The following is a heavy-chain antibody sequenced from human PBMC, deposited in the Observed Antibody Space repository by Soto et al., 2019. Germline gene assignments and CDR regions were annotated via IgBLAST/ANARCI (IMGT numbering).Heavy chain of an antibody. CDR2: ISGSSSNI. Sequence: EVQLVESGGGLVQPGGSLRLSCAASGFSFSNYAMDWVRQAPGKGLEWVSYISGSSSNIRYADSVKGRFTISRDNAKRSVYLQMNSLRAADTAVYYCARDPSRGSDWARYLDLWGRGTLVTVSS. J-gene: IGHJ2*01. D-gene: IGHD1-26*01. V-gene: IGHV3-48*01. CDR3: ARDPSRGSDWARYLDL. CDR1: GFSFSNYA.